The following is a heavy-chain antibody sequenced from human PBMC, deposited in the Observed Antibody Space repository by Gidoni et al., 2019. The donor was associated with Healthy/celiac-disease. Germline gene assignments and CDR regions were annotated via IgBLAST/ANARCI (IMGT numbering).Heavy chain of an antibody. V-gene: IGHV3-30-3*01. CDR2: ISYDGSNK. CDR1: GFTFSSYA. J-gene: IGHJ4*02. D-gene: IGHD5-12*01. Sequence: QVQLVESGGGVVQPGRSLRLSCAASGFTFSSYAMHWVRQAPGKGLEWVAVISYDGSNKYYADSVKGRFTISRDNSKNTLYLQMNSLRAEDTAVYYCARVWAEGGYDFYFDYWGQGTLVTVSS. CDR3: ARVWAEGGYDFYFDY.